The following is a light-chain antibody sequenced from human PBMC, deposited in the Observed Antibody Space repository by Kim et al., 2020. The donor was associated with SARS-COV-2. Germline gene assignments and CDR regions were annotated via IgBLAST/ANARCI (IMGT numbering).Light chain of an antibody. J-gene: IGLJ3*02. V-gene: IGLV3-19*01. CDR2: GKN. CDR1: SLRSYY. Sequence: AVGQTVRITCQGDSLRSYYASWYQQKPGQAPVLVIYGKNNRPSGIPDRFSGSSSGNTASLTITGAQAEDEADYCCNSRDNSGNHRVFGGGTQLTVL. CDR3: NSRDNSGNHRV.